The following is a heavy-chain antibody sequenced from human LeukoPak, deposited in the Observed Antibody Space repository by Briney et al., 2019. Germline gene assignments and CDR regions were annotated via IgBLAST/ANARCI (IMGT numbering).Heavy chain of an antibody. Sequence: PGGSLRLSCAASGFTFSNYMMHWVRQAPGKGLVWVSRIKSDGITITYADSVKGRFTISRDNAKNTLYLQMNSLRAEDTAVYYCARDSFTREGWFDPWGQGTLVTVSS. J-gene: IGHJ5*02. CDR1: GFTFSNYM. CDR3: ARDSFTREGWFDP. D-gene: IGHD3-16*01. CDR2: IKSDGITI. V-gene: IGHV3-74*01.